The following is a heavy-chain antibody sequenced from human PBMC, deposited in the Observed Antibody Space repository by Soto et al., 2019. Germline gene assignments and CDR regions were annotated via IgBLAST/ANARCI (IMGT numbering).Heavy chain of an antibody. V-gene: IGHV3-23*01. CDR3: AKDLTRWGVTTPYDAFDI. J-gene: IGHJ3*02. D-gene: IGHD4-17*01. CDR1: GFTFSSYA. CDR2: ISGSGGST. Sequence: GGSLRLSCAASGFTFSSYAMSWVRQAPGKGLEWVSAISGSGGSTYYADSVKGRFTISRDNSKNTLYLQMNSLRAEDTAVYYCAKDLTRWGVTTPYDAFDIWGQGTMVTVSS.